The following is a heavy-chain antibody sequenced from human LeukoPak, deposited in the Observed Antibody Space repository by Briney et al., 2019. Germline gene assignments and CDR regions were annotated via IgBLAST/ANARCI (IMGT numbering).Heavy chain of an antibody. J-gene: IGHJ4*02. CDR3: APYYSAVNFAY. Sequence: SETLSFTCSVSGGSVSSGTYYWSWIRQPPGKGLEWIGYIYHSGDSYYNPSLKSRISMSIDTSKKQFYLKLSSVTAADTAVYYCAPYYSAVNFAYWGEGPLVTVSS. D-gene: IGHD3-10*01. CDR2: IYHSGDS. V-gene: IGHV4-61*01. CDR1: GGSVSSGTYY.